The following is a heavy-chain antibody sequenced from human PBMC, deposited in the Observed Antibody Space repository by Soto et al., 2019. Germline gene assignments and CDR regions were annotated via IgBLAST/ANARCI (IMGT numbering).Heavy chain of an antibody. D-gene: IGHD6-13*01. Sequence: GGSLRLSCAACGFTFSSYGMHWVRQAPGKGLEWVAVIWYDGSNKYYADSVKGRFTISRDNSKNTLYLQMNSLRAEDTAVYYCASSPQQQLVGWFDPWGQGTLVTVSS. CDR3: ASSPQQQLVGWFDP. CDR1: GFTFSSYG. J-gene: IGHJ5*02. V-gene: IGHV3-33*01. CDR2: IWYDGSNK.